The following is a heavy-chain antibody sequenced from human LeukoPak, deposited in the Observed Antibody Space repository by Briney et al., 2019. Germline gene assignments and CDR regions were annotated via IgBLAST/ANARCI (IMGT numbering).Heavy chain of an antibody. D-gene: IGHD1-7*01. Sequence: PGGSLRLSCAASGFTFSSYSMNWVRQAPGKGLEWVSSISSSSGYIYYADSVKGRFTISRDNAKNSLYLQMNSLRAEDTAVYYWARAHNWKYGTFDYWGQGTLVTVSS. CDR2: ISSSSGYI. CDR1: GFTFSSYS. V-gene: IGHV3-21*01. CDR3: ARAHNWKYGTFDY. J-gene: IGHJ4*02.